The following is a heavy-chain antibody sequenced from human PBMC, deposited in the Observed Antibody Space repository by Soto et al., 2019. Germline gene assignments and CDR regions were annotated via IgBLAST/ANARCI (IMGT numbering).Heavy chain of an antibody. CDR1: GFSFCSYA. Sequence: QVRLVESGGGVVQPGRSLRLSCTASGFSFCSYAMYWFRQPPGKGLEWVAVISHDGINKHYADSVKGRVTVSRDNSNHSLDLQLNSLRGEDTAMYYFAREMYSSDYFVKWFEPWGQGTLVTVSS. CDR2: ISHDGINK. D-gene: IGHD6-19*01. J-gene: IGHJ5*02. CDR3: AREMYSSDYFVKWFEP. V-gene: IGHV3-30-3*01.